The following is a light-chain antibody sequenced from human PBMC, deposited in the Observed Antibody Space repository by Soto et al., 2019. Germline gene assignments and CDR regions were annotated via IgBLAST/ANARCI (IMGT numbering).Light chain of an antibody. CDR2: DII. V-gene: IGLV2-14*03. CDR1: SSDVGAYIF. J-gene: IGLJ1*01. CDR3: VSLTTRRGYV. Sequence: QSVLSESAFVSGSPGQSITISCTGTSSDVGAYIFVSWYQQHPGKAPKLIIYDIINRPSGVSNRFSGSKSGNTASLTISGLQAEDEADYYCVSLTTRRGYVFGTGTKVT.